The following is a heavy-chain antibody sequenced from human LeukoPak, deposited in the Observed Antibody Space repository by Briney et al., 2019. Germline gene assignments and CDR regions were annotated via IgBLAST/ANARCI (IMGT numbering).Heavy chain of an antibody. D-gene: IGHD3-3*01. Sequence: GASVKVSCEASGYTFTDYYIHWVRQAPGQGLEWMGWINPYNSGTNYAQQFQGRVAMTRDTSIGTAYMELSRLTSDDTAVYYCARDGGLDFWGQGTLVTVSS. CDR3: ARDGGLDF. J-gene: IGHJ4*02. CDR1: GYTFTDYY. CDR2: INPYNSGT. V-gene: IGHV1-2*02.